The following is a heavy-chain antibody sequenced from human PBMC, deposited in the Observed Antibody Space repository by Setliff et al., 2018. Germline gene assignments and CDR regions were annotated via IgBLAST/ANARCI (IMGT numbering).Heavy chain of an antibody. D-gene: IGHD6-13*01. CDR3: ARLGSSSWYNDVFDF. V-gene: IGHV5-51*01. CDR2: IYAGDSDT. Sequence: PGESLTISCKGSGYTFSNYWVGWVRQMPGKGLEWMGVIYAGDSDTRYSTYFQGQVTFSADKSISTAYLQWSTLKASDTAMYYCARLGSSSWYNDVFDFWGPGTMVTVSS. J-gene: IGHJ3*01. CDR1: GYTFSNYW.